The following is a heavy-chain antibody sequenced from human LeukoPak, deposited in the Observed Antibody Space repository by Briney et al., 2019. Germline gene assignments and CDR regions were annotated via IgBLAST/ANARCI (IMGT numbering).Heavy chain of an antibody. J-gene: IGHJ3*02. CDR1: GFTFSSYW. CDR2: ISYDGTNK. D-gene: IGHD2-15*01. Sequence: SGGSLRLSCAASGFTFSSYWMSWVRQAPGKGLEWVAVISYDGTNKYYADSVKGRFTISRDNSKNTLYLQMNSLRAEDTAVYYCANSDIVVGPDAFDIWGQGTMVTVSS. V-gene: IGHV3-30*18. CDR3: ANSDIVVGPDAFDI.